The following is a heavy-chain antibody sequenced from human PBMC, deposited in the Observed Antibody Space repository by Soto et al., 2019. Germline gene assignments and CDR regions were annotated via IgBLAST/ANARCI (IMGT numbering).Heavy chain of an antibody. CDR2: ISHTGSP. J-gene: IGHJ4*02. V-gene: IGHV4-39*01. Sequence: SETLPLTCTVSGGSISNSDYFWAWMRQPPGKGLEWVGTISHTGSPRYNPSLKSRVTISVDTSKNQFSLRLPSVTAADTAVFYCASQLESTTYFDYWGRGTLVTVSS. CDR1: GGSISNSDYF. CDR3: ASQLESTTYFDY. D-gene: IGHD1-1*01.